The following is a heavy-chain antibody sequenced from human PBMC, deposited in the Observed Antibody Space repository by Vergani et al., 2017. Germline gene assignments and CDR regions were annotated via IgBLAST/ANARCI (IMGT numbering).Heavy chain of an antibody. D-gene: IGHD6-19*01. Sequence: QVQLVQSGAEVKKPGASVKVSCKASGYTFTSYYMHWVRQAPGQGLEWMGIINPSGGSTSYAQKFQGRVTMTRDTSTSTVYMELSSLRSEDTAVYYCAGGHFYSSGWNGEYYGMDVWGQGTTVTVSS. CDR1: GYTFTSYY. CDR2: INPSGGST. CDR3: AGGHFYSSGWNGEYYGMDV. J-gene: IGHJ6*02. V-gene: IGHV1-46*01.